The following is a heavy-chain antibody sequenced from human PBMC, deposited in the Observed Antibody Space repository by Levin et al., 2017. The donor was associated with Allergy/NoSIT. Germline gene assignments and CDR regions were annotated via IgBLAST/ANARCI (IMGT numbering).Heavy chain of an antibody. V-gene: IGHV4-39*01. J-gene: IGHJ4*02. CDR3: GRRGGSGWHGGFDY. CDR2: IYFSGST. Sequence: KPSETLSLICSVSGGSITITSYYWGWIRQPPGKGLEWIGNIYFSGSTYYSPSLKSRVTISVDPSKNQFSLRLTYVTAADTAVYYCGRRGGSGWHGGFDYWGQGTLVTVSS. CDR1: GGSITITSYY. D-gene: IGHD6-19*01.